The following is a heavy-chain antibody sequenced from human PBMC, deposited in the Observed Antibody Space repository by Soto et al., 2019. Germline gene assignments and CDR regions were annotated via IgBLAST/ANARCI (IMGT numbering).Heavy chain of an antibody. J-gene: IGHJ4*02. CDR1: GFSLSTDGVG. CDR2: IYWDDDK. CDR3: AKRGSRGAYFDY. V-gene: IGHV2-5*02. D-gene: IGHD2-2*01. Sequence: QITLKESGPTLVKPTQTLTLTCTISGFSLSTDGVGVGWIRQLPGKALECLALIYWDDDKHYSPYLKSRLTITKDPSKNQVVLTMTNMDPVDTATYYCAKRGSRGAYFDYWGQGTLVTVSS.